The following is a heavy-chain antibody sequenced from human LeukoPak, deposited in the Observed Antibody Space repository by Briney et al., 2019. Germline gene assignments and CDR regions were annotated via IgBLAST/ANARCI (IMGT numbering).Heavy chain of an antibody. D-gene: IGHD6-19*01. CDR2: IKQDGSEK. V-gene: IGHV3-7*03. Sequence: GGSLRLSCSASGFTFSSYWMSCVRQAPGKGLEGVANIKQDGSEKYYVDSVKGRFTISRDNAKNSLYLQMNSLRAEDTAVYYCARGLYSSGWYEGSFDYWGQGTLVTVSS. J-gene: IGHJ4*02. CDR1: GFTFSSYW. CDR3: ARGLYSSGWYEGSFDY.